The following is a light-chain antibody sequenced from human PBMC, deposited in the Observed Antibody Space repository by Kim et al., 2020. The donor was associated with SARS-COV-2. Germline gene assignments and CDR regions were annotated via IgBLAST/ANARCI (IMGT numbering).Light chain of an antibody. J-gene: IGKJ5*01. Sequence: SLCPRDRATLAGRASQSVAHYLAWYPQKPGQAPRLLIYDSAVRAPGIPARFSGSGSGTDFILTISDLQPEDRGVYYCQQRSTTNTFGQGTRLEIK. CDR2: DSA. V-gene: IGKV3-11*01. CDR1: QSVAHY. CDR3: QQRSTTNT.